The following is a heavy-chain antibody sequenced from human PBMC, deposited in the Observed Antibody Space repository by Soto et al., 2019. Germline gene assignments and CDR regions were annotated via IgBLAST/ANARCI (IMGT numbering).Heavy chain of an antibody. V-gene: IGHV1-3*01. CDR3: ARGRASCTGNNCYTDFDF. D-gene: IGHD2-2*02. CDR2: IISVNDKT. J-gene: IGHJ4*02. Sequence: ASVKVSCKASGYIFTDLGIHWVRQAPGQRLAWLGWIISVNDKTLYSPKFQGRLAITRDISANTAYMDLYSLRAEDSAVYQSARGRASCTGNNCYTDFDFWGQGSLVTVSS. CDR1: GYIFTDLG.